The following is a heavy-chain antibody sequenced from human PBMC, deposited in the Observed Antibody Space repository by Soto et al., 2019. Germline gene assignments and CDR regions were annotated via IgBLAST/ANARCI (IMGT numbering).Heavy chain of an antibody. CDR2: ISAYNGNT. J-gene: IGHJ4*02. D-gene: IGHD2-8*01. V-gene: IGHV1-18*01. CDR3: ARGLLNGPSDY. CDR1: GGTFSSYA. Sequence: GASVKVSCKASGGTFSSYAISWVRQAPGQGLEWMGWISAYNGNTNYAQKLQGRVTMTTDTSTSTAYMELRSLRSDDTAVYYCARGLLNGPSDYWGQGTLVTVSS.